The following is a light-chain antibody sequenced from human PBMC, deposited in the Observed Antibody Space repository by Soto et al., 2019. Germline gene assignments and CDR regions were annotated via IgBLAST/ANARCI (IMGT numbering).Light chain of an antibody. V-gene: IGKV1-39*01. CDR1: QSISSY. CDR3: QQSYSTPWT. CDR2: AAS. Sequence: DIQMTQSPSSLSASVGDRVTITCRASQSISSYLNWYQQKPGKAPKLLIYAASSLQSGVPSRFSGSGSGTDLTLTISSLQPDDFGTYYCQQSYSTPWTFGQGTKVDIK. J-gene: IGKJ1*01.